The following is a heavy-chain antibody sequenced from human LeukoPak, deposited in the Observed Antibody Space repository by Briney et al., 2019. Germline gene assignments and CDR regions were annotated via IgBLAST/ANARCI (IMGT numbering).Heavy chain of an antibody. CDR1: GFTFSNAW. CDR3: TTETYYYDSSGYPSDY. V-gene: IGHV3-15*01. Sequence: GGSLRLSCAASGFTFSNAWMSWVRQAPGKGLEWVGRIKSKTDGWTTDYAAPVKGRFTISRDDSKNTLYLQMNSLKTEDTAVYYCTTETYYYDSSGYPSDYWGQGTLVTVSS. J-gene: IGHJ4*02. CDR2: IKSKTDGWTT. D-gene: IGHD3-22*01.